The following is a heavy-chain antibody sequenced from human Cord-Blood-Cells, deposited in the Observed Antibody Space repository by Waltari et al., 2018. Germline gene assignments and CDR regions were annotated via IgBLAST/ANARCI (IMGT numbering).Heavy chain of an antibody. CDR1: GGSFSGYY. J-gene: IGHJ4*02. V-gene: IGHV4-34*01. D-gene: IGHD3-22*01. CDR2: INHSGST. Sequence: QVQLQQWGAGLLKPSETLSLTCAVYGGSFSGYYWSWIRQPPGKGLEWIGEINHSGSTNCHPSLKSRVTISVDTSKNQFSLKLSSVTAADTAVYYCARALYYYDSSGPLDYWGQGTLVTVSS. CDR3: ARALYYYDSSGPLDY.